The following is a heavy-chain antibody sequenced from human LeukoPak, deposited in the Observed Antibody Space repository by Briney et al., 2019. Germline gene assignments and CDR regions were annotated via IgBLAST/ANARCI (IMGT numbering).Heavy chain of an antibody. V-gene: IGHV4-34*01. CDR1: GGSFSGYY. D-gene: IGHD3-10*01. J-gene: IGHJ5*02. Sequence: SETLSLTCAVYGGSFSGYYWSWIRQPPGKGLEWIGEINHSGSTNYNPSLKSRVTISVDTSKNQFSLKLSSVTAADTAVYYCARGVGRGGNYYGSGSYHNWFDPWGQGTQVTVSS. CDR2: INHSGST. CDR3: ARGVGRGGNYYGSGSYHNWFDP.